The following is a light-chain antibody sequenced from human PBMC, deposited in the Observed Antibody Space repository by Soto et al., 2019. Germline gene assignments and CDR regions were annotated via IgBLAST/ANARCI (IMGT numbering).Light chain of an antibody. CDR1: QGIAPY. Sequence: DVQMTQSPSSLSAFVGDRVTITCRASQGIAPYLAWFQQKPGKVPKLLIYATSTLQSGVPSRFSGSGSGTDFTLTINSLQPEDVGTYYCQKYNSAPLTSGGGTKVEIK. J-gene: IGKJ4*01. CDR3: QKYNSAPLT. CDR2: ATS. V-gene: IGKV1-27*01.